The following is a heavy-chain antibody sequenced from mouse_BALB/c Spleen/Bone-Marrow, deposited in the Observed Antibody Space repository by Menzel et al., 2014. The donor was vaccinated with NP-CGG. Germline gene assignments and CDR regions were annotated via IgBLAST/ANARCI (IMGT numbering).Heavy chain of an antibody. J-gene: IGHJ2*01. CDR2: IHPSDSVT. V-gene: IGHV1-61*01. CDR3: VKDGNPFDC. D-gene: IGHD2-1*01. Sequence: VQLQQSGAELVRPGASVKLSCKASGYSFTNYWMNWVKQTPGQGVVWIGTIHPSDSVTRLNQNFKDKATLTVDKSSSTACMQLSSPTSEDSAVYYCVKDGNPFDCWGQGTTLTVSS. CDR1: GYSFTNYW.